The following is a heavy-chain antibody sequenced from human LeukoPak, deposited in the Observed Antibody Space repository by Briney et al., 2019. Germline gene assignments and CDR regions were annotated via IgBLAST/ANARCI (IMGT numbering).Heavy chain of an antibody. CDR3: AREPDYGDYVYWYFDL. D-gene: IGHD4-17*01. V-gene: IGHV3-48*03. CDR2: ISSSGSTI. Sequence: PGGSLRLSCAASGFTFSSYEMNWVRQAPGKGLEWVSYISSSGSTIYCADSVKGRFTISRDNAKNSLYLQMNSLRAEDTAVYYCAREPDYGDYVYWYFDLWGRSTLVTVSS. CDR1: GFTFSSYE. J-gene: IGHJ2*01.